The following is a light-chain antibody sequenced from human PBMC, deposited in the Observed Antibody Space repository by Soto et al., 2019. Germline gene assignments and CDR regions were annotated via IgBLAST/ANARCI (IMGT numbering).Light chain of an antibody. Sequence: QSALTQPASVSGSPGQSITISCTGTSSDVGNYNLVSWYQQHPGKAPKLMIYEGSKRPSGASDRFSGSKSGNTASLTISGLQAEDEADYYCCSYAGSSTYVFGTGTKLTVL. V-gene: IGLV2-23*01. J-gene: IGLJ1*01. CDR1: SSDVGNYNL. CDR3: CSYAGSSTYV. CDR2: EGS.